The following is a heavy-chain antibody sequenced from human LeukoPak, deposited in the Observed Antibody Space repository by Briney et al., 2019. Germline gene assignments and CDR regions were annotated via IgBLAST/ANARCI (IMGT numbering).Heavy chain of an antibody. Sequence: GGSLRLSCAASGFTFSDYYMSWIRQAPGKGLEWVSYISSSGSTIYYADSVKGRFTISRDNAKNSLYLQMNSLRAEDTAVYYCARGSVSYYYYCMDVWGKGTTVTVSS. CDR2: ISSSGSTI. J-gene: IGHJ6*03. D-gene: IGHD1-26*01. CDR1: GFTFSDYY. CDR3: ARGSVSYYYYCMDV. V-gene: IGHV3-11*04.